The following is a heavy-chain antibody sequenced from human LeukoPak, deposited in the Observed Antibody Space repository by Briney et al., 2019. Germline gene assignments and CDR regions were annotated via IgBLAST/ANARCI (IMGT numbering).Heavy chain of an antibody. J-gene: IGHJ6*04. CDR2: INHSGST. CDR1: GGSFSGYY. V-gene: IGHV4-34*01. Sequence: SETLSLTCAVYGGSFSGYYWSWIRQPPGKGLEWIGEINHSGSTNYNPSLKSRVAISVDTSTNLFSLNLSSVTAADTAVYYCARGKRAVYFFGSGSYTGGNYGLDVWGKGTTVTVSS. D-gene: IGHD3-10*01. CDR3: ARGKRAVYFFGSGSYTGGNYGLDV.